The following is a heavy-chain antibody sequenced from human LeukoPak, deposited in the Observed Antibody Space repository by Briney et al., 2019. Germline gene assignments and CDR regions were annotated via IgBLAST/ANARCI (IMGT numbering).Heavy chain of an antibody. V-gene: IGHV1-2*06. CDR2: INPNNGVT. Sequence: ASVKVSCKASGYTFTSYGISWVRQAPRQGLEWMGRINPNNGVTNYAQKFQGRVTMTRDTSITTAYMELDRLTSDDTAVYFCARLMGMDVWGQGTSVTVSS. CDR3: ARLMGMDV. CDR1: GYTFTSYG. D-gene: IGHD2-8*01. J-gene: IGHJ6*02.